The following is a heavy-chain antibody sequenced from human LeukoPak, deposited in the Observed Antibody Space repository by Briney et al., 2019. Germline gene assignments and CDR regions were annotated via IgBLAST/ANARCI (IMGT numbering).Heavy chain of an antibody. Sequence: PGGSLRLSCAASGFTFSSYAMSWVRQAPGKGLEWVSAISGSGGSTYYADSVKGRFTISRDSSKNTLYLQMNSLRAEDTAVYYCAKSIAIVGATQFDYWGQGTLVTVSS. D-gene: IGHD1-26*01. CDR2: ISGSGGST. CDR3: AKSIAIVGATQFDY. CDR1: GFTFSSYA. V-gene: IGHV3-23*01. J-gene: IGHJ4*02.